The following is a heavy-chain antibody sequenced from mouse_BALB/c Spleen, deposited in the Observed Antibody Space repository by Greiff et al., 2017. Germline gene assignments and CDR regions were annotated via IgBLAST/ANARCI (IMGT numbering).Heavy chain of an antibody. CDR3: ARVTYYRYDEDYAMDY. CDR2: IWAGGST. CDR1: GFSLTSYG. Sequence: VQGVESGPGLVAPSQSLSITCTVSGFSLTSYGVHWVRQPPGKGLEWLGVIWAGGSTNYNSALMSRLSISKDNTKSHVFLKMNSQQTDDTAMYYCARVTYYRYDEDYAMDYWGQGTSVTVSA. V-gene: IGHV2-9*02. J-gene: IGHJ4*01. D-gene: IGHD2-14*01.